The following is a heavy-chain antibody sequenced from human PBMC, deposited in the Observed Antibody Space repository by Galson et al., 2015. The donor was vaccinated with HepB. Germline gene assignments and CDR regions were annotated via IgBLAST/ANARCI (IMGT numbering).Heavy chain of an antibody. J-gene: IGHJ6*02. CDR1: GFTFSSYW. CDR2: IKQDGSEK. D-gene: IGHD6-19*01. V-gene: IGHV3-7*03. Sequence: SLRLSCAASGFTFSSYWMSWVRQAPGKGLEWVANIKQDGSEKYYVDSVKGRFTISRDNAKNSLYLQMNSLRAEDTAVYYCARDVNRSGWPYYYYYGMDVWGQGTTVTVSS. CDR3: ARDVNRSGWPYYYYYGMDV.